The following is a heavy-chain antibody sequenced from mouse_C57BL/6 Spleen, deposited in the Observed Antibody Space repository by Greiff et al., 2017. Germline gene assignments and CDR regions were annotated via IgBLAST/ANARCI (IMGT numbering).Heavy chain of an antibody. CDR1: GYSITSGYY. CDR3: AFYYDYFAY. D-gene: IGHD2-4*01. J-gene: IGHJ3*01. V-gene: IGHV3-6*01. Sequence: EVKLQESGPGLVKPSQSLSLTCSVTGYSITSGYYWNWIRQFPGNKLEWMGYISYDGSNNYNPSLKNRISITRDTSKNQFFLKLNSVTTEDTATYYCAFYYDYFAYWGQGTLVTVSA. CDR2: ISYDGSN.